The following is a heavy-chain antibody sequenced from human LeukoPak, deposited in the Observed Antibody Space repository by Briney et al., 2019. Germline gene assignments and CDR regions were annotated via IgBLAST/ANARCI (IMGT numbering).Heavy chain of an antibody. J-gene: IGHJ6*02. V-gene: IGHV4-4*07. CDR2: IYTSGST. CDR3: ARHQSTVTSGYYVMDV. CDR1: GGSISSYY. Sequence: PSETLSLTCTVPGGSISSYYWSWIRQPAGKGLEWIGRIYTSGSTNYNPPLKSRVTISVDTSKNQFSLKLGSVTAADTAVYYCARHQSTVTSGYYVMDVWGQGTTVTVSS. D-gene: IGHD4-17*01.